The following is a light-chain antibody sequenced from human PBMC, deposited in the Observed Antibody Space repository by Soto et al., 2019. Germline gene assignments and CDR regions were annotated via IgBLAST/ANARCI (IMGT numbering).Light chain of an antibody. Sequence: QSVLTQPPSASAAPGQRVTISCSGTISNIDDNHVSWYQQVPGKAPKLLIYDNNKRPSGIPDRFSGSRSGTSATLAITGLQTGDEADYICGTWDTTMSGLLFGGGTKLTVL. CDR1: ISNIDDNH. CDR3: GTWDTTMSGLL. CDR2: DNN. V-gene: IGLV1-51*01. J-gene: IGLJ2*01.